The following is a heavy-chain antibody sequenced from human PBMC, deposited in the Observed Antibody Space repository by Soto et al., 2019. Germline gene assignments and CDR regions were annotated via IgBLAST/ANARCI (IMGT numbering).Heavy chain of an antibody. J-gene: IGHJ5*02. Sequence: ASVKVSCKASGGTFSSYAISWVRQAPGQGLEWMGGIIPIFGTANYAQKFQGRVTITADESTSTAYMELSSLRSEDTAVYYCARNPHEGNWFDPWGQGTLVTVSS. V-gene: IGHV1-69*13. CDR2: IIPIFGTA. CDR3: ARNPHEGNWFDP. CDR1: GGTFSSYA.